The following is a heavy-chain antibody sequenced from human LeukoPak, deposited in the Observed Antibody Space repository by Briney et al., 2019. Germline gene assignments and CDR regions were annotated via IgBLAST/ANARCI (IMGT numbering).Heavy chain of an antibody. CDR2: ISGSGGST. CDR3: AKDHRYSSSWYVAY. D-gene: IGHD6-13*01. Sequence: GGSLRLSCAASGFTFSSYAMSWVRQAPGKGLEWVSAISGSGGSTYYADSVKGRFTISRDNSKNTLYLQMNSLRAEDTAVYYCAKDHRYSSSWYVAYWGQGTLVTVSS. J-gene: IGHJ4*02. V-gene: IGHV3-23*01. CDR1: GFTFSSYA.